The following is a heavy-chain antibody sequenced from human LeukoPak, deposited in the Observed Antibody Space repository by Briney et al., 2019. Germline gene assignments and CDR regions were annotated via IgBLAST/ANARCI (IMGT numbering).Heavy chain of an antibody. Sequence: GASVKVSCKASGGTFSSYAISWVRQAPGQGLEWMGGIIPIFGTANYAQKFQGRVTITADESTSTAYMELSSLRSEDTAVYYCAREYCSSTSCYESTTFDIWGQGTMVTVSS. CDR2: IIPIFGTA. CDR1: GGTFSSYA. J-gene: IGHJ3*02. D-gene: IGHD2-2*01. V-gene: IGHV1-69*13. CDR3: AREYCSSTSCYESTTFDI.